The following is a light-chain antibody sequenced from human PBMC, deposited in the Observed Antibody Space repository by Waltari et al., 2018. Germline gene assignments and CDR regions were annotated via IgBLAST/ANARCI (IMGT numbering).Light chain of an antibody. V-gene: IGKV1-33*01. CDR3: QQYDTPPYS. J-gene: IGKJ2*03. CDR2: DAS. Sequence: DIQMTQSPSFLSASLGDRVTITCEASQDISNYLNWYQQKPGTVPKLLISDASTLETGVPSRFSGTGSVTLFTFTINSLQPEDIGTYYCQQYDTPPYSCGQGTRVEMK. CDR1: QDISNY.